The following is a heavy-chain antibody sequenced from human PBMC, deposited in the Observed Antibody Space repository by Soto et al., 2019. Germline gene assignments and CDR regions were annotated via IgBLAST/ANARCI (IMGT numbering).Heavy chain of an antibody. V-gene: IGHV1-69*02. D-gene: IGHD4-17*01. Sequence: QVQLVQSGAEVKKPGSSVKVSCKASGGTFSSYTISWVRQAPGQGLEWMGRIIPILGIANYAQKFQGRVTITADKSPSTAYMELSSLRSEDTAVYYCARARPTVTTTGSFDSWGQGTLVTVSS. CDR1: GGTFSSYT. CDR2: IIPILGIA. J-gene: IGHJ4*02. CDR3: ARARPTVTTTGSFDS.